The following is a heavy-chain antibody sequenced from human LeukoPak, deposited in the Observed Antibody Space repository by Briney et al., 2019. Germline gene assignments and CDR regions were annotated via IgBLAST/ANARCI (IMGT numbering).Heavy chain of an antibody. CDR1: GYTFTDSY. V-gene: IGHV1-2*02. CDR3: ARVPYYYDSRGYYSPYFDY. J-gene: IGHJ4*02. Sequence: ASVKVSRKASGYTFTDSYMHWVRQAPGQGLEWMGWINPNSGGASYVQKFHGRVTMTRDTSISTAYLELSRLRSDDTAVYYCARVPYYYDSRGYYSPYFDYWGQGTLVTVSS. CDR2: INPNSGGA. D-gene: IGHD3-22*01.